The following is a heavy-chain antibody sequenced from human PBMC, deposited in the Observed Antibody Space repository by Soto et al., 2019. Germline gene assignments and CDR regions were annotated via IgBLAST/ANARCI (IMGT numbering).Heavy chain of an antibody. CDR2: INHSGST. J-gene: IGHJ4*02. V-gene: IGHV4-34*01. CDR3: ATAKPAAAASDY. D-gene: IGHD6-13*01. Sequence: SETLSLTCAVYGGSFSGYYWSWIRQPPGKGLEWIGEINHSGSTNYNPSLKSRVTISVDTSKNQFSLKLTSVTAADTAVYYCATAKPAAAASDYWGQGTLVTVSS. CDR1: GGSFSGYY.